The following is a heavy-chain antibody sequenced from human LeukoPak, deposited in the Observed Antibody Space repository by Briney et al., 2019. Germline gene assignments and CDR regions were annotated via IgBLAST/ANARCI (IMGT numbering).Heavy chain of an antibody. D-gene: IGHD6-19*01. CDR1: GDSVSSNSAA. Sequence: SQNLSLTCALSGDSVSSNSAAWNWIRQSPSRGLEWLGRTYYRSKWYNDYAVSVKSRITIDPDTSKNQFSLKLNSVTPEDTAIYYCVRDLAVAGSVLDYWGQGILVTVSS. J-gene: IGHJ4*02. V-gene: IGHV6-1*01. CDR3: VRDLAVAGSVLDY. CDR2: TYYRSKWYN.